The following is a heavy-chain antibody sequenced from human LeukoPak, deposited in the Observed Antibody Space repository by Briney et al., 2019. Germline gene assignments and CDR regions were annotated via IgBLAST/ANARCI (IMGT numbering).Heavy chain of an antibody. D-gene: IGHD2-2*01. Sequence: KPSETLSLTCTVSGGSISSTSHYWGWIRQPPGKGLEWIGSVFYSGGTYYNPSLKSRVTISIDTSKNQFSLKVNSVTAADTAVYSCARLIRYCSTNSCYPFDYRGQGTLVTVSS. CDR3: ARLIRYCSTNSCYPFDY. V-gene: IGHV4-39*01. J-gene: IGHJ4*02. CDR2: VFYSGGT. CDR1: GGSISSTSHY.